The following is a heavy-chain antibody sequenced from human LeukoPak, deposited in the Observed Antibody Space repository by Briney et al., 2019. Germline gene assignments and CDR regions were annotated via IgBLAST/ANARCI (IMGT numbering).Heavy chain of an antibody. Sequence: PGGALRLSCAASGFTLSNYWMSWVRQAPWKGLEWVANIKQDGSEKYYVDSVKGRFTISRDNAKNSLYLQMNSLRAEDTAVYYCARDQGGSSGWYGNHYFDYWGQGTLVTVSS. CDR3: ARDQGGSSGWYGNHYFDY. D-gene: IGHD6-13*01. V-gene: IGHV3-7*01. CDR2: IKQDGSEK. CDR1: GFTLSNYW. J-gene: IGHJ4*02.